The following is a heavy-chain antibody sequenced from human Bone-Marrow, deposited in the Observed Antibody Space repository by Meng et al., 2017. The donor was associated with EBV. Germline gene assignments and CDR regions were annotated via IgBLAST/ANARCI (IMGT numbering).Heavy chain of an antibody. D-gene: IGHD5-12*01. CDR2: ISGSGGTT. V-gene: IGHV3-23*04. J-gene: IGHJ4*02. Sequence: EXQLVEXXXGLVKPGXSLRLSCVASRFRFSSFAVTWVRQAPGKGLEWVSTISGSGGTTWYTDSVMGRFTISRDNSKNTLHLQMNSLRAEDMALYYCAKVRYSDYDSIDYWGQGALVTVAS. CDR1: RFRFSSFA. CDR3: AKVRYSDYDSIDY.